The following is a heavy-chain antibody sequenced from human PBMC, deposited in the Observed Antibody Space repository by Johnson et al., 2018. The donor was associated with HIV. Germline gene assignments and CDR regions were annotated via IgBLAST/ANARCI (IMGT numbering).Heavy chain of an antibody. V-gene: IGHV3-20*04. CDR1: GFTFDDYG. Sequence: VQLVESGGGVVRPGGSLRLSCAASGFTFDDYGMSWVRQAPGKGLEWVSGINWNGGTTGYADSVKGRFTISRDNDKNSLYLQMNSLRAEDTALYYCARDPTTQYSRLTGDFGAFDIWGQGTMVTVSS. D-gene: IGHD7-27*01. CDR2: INWNGGTT. J-gene: IGHJ3*02. CDR3: ARDPTTQYSRLTGDFGAFDI.